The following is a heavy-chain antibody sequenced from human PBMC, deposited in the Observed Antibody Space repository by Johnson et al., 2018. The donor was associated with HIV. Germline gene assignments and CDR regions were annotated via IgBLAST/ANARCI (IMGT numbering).Heavy chain of an antibody. V-gene: IGHV3-30*02. Sequence: VQLVESGGGLVQPGGSLRLSCAASGFTFSSYGMHWVRQAPGKGLEWVAFIRYDGSNKYYADSVKGRFNISRDNSNNTLYLQMNSLRVEDTPVYFCASGLPYCSGGLCQTDAFDIWGQGTMVTVSS. CDR3: ASGLPYCSGGLCQTDAFDI. D-gene: IGHD2-8*02. J-gene: IGHJ3*02. CDR1: GFTFSSYG. CDR2: IRYDGSNK.